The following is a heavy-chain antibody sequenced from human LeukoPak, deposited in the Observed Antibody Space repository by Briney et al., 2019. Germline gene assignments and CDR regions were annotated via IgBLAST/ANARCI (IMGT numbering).Heavy chain of an antibody. CDR3: AKRRYGSGSYYAAFDY. D-gene: IGHD3-10*01. CDR1: GLTFSSYG. CDR2: ISGSGGST. Sequence: GGSLRLSCAASGLTFSSYGMSWVRQAPGKGLEWVSAISGSGGSTYYADSVKGRFTISRDNSKNTLYLQMNSLRAEDTAVYYCAKRRYGSGSYYAAFDYWGQGTLVTVSS. V-gene: IGHV3-23*01. J-gene: IGHJ4*02.